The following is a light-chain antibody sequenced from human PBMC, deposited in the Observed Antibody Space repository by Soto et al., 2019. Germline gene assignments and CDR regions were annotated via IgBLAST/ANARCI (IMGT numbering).Light chain of an antibody. CDR2: GTS. J-gene: IGKJ2*03. CDR3: QHYDSSSLYS. CDR1: QSTDTRY. Sequence: EIVLTQSPGTLSLSPGERATLSCWTSQSTDTRYIAWYHQRPGQAPRLLIYGTSNRATGIPDRFSGSGSGTNFTLTISRLEPDDFAVYYCQHYDSSSLYSFGQGTKLEIK. V-gene: IGKV3-20*01.